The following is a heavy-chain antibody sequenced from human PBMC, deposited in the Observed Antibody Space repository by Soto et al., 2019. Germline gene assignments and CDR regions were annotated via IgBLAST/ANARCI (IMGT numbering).Heavy chain of an antibody. J-gene: IGHJ4*02. CDR2: IWYDGSNK. CDR1: GFTFSSYG. CDR3: ARDPESSSWNYYFDY. D-gene: IGHD6-13*01. V-gene: IGHV3-33*01. Sequence: PGGSLRLSCAASGFTFSSYGMHWVRQAPGKGLEWVAVIWYDGSNKYYADSVKGRFTISRDNSKNTLYLQMNSLRAEDTAVYYCARDPESSSWNYYFDYWGQGTLVTVS.